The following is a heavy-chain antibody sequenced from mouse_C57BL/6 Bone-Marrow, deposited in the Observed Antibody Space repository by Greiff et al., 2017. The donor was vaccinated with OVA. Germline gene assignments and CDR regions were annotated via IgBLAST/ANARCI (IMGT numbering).Heavy chain of an antibody. CDR2: IDPSDSYT. CDR3: AREATGSYFDY. CDR1: GYTFTSYW. V-gene: IGHV1-69*01. J-gene: IGHJ2*01. D-gene: IGHD4-1*02. Sequence: VQLQQPGAELVMPGASVKLSCKASGYTFTSYWMHWVKQRPGQGLEWIGEIDPSDSYTNYNQKFKGKSTLTVDKSSSTAYMQLSSLTSEDSAVYYCAREATGSYFDYWGQGTTLTVSS.